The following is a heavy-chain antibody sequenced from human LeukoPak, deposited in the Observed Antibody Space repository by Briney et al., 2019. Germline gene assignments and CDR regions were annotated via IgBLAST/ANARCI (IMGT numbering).Heavy chain of an antibody. J-gene: IGHJ4*02. CDR3: ARDLGLDTTMIFFDY. CDR2: ISAYNGNT. V-gene: IGHV1-18*04. CDR1: GYTFTGYY. Sequence: ASVKVSCKASGYTFTGYYMHWVRQAPGQGPEWMGWISAYNGNTNYVQKFQGRVTMTTDTSTNTAYMELRSLTSDDTAVYYCARDLGLDTTMIFFDYWGQGTVVTVSS. D-gene: IGHD5-18*01.